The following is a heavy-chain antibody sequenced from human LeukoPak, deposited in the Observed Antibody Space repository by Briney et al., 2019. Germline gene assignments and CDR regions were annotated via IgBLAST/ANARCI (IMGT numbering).Heavy chain of an antibody. V-gene: IGHV3-48*01. D-gene: IGHD3-22*01. CDR3: ARGSTYYDSSGQVPFDY. CDR1: GFTFSSYS. J-gene: IGHJ4*02. Sequence: GGSLRLSCAASGFTFSSYSMNWVRQAPGKGLEWGSYISGSSSTIYYADSVKGRFTISRDNGKNTLYLQMNSLRAEDTAVYYCARGSTYYDSSGQVPFDYWGQGTLVPSPQ. CDR2: ISGSSSTI.